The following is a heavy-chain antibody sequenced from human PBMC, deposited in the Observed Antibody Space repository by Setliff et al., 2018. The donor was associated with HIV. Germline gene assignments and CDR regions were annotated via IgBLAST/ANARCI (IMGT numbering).Heavy chain of an antibody. V-gene: IGHV3-11*04. J-gene: IGHJ4*02. CDR3: ARVRSGSYSPSDY. CDR1: GFTFSSYY. CDR2: ISSSASSI. Sequence: PGGSLRLSCAPSGFTFSSYYMTWVRQAPGKGLEWVAYISSSASSIYYADSVKGRFIVSRDNTKNRLFLQMNSLTAEDTAVYYCARVRSGSYSPSDYWGQGTLVTVSS. D-gene: IGHD1-26*01.